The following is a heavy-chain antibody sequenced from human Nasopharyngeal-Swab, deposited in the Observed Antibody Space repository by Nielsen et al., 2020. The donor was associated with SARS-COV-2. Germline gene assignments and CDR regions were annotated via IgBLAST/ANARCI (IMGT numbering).Heavy chain of an antibody. D-gene: IGHD3-22*01. CDR2: IYYSGST. V-gene: IGHV4-30-4*01. CDR3: ARAVGVDYYDSSGYYPPSWFDP. Sequence: WIRQAPGKGLEWIGYIYYSGSTYYNPSLKSRVTISVDTSKNQFSLKLSSVTAADTAVYYCARAVGVDYYDSSGYYPPSWFDPWGQGTLVTVSS. J-gene: IGHJ5*02.